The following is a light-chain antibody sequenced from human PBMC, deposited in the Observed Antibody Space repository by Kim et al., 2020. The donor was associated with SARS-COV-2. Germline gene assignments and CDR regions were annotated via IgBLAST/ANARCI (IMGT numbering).Light chain of an antibody. CDR1: TSNIGRNP. Sequence: ELTQPPSGSGTPGQRITISCSGSTSNIGRNPVNWYRQVPGTAPKLLIYNTNQRPSGVPDRFSGSKSGTSASLAISGLQSEDEADYFCAAWDDSLNGPWVFGGGTKLTVL. CDR2: NTN. J-gene: IGLJ3*02. CDR3: AAWDDSLNGPWV. V-gene: IGLV1-44*01.